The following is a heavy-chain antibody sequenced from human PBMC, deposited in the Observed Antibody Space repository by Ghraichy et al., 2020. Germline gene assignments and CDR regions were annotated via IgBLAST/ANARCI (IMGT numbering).Heavy chain of an antibody. V-gene: IGHV4-39*01. CDR3: ASHLPAPMITFGGVIVGGWFDP. D-gene: IGHD3-16*02. J-gene: IGHJ5*02. Sequence: SETLSLTCTVSGGSISSSSYYWGWIRQPPGKGLEWIGSIYYSGSTYYNPSLTSRVTISVDTSKNQFSLKRSSVTAADTAVYYWASHLPAPMITFGGVIVGGWFDPWGQGTLVTVSS. CDR1: GGSISSSSYY. CDR2: IYYSGST.